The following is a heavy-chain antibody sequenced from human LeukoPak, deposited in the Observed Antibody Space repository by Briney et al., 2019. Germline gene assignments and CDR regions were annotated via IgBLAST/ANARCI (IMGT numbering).Heavy chain of an antibody. CDR3: AKAHESGDYRSPNYYYYMDV. J-gene: IGHJ6*03. CDR1: GFTFDEYA. V-gene: IGHV3-30*04. D-gene: IGHD4-17*01. CDR2: ISYNELHK. Sequence: PGGSLRLSCAASGFTFDEYAMHWVRQAPGKGLEWVAVISYNELHKYYADSVRGRFSISRDNSKDTMSLQMNSLRGEDTAVYYCAKAHESGDYRSPNYYYYMDVWGKGTTVTVFS.